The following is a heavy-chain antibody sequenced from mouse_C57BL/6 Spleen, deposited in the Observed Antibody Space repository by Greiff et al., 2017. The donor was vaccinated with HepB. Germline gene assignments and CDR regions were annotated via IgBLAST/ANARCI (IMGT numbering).Heavy chain of an antibody. Sequence: QVQLQQSGAELARPGASVKLSCKASGYTFTSYGISWVKQRTGQGLEWIGEIYPRSGNTYYNEKFKGKATLTADKSSSTAYMELRSLPSEDSAVYFCARWDYGTDAMDYWGQGTSVTVSS. CDR2: IYPRSGNT. V-gene: IGHV1-81*01. J-gene: IGHJ4*01. D-gene: IGHD1-1*01. CDR3: ARWDYGTDAMDY. CDR1: GYTFTSYG.